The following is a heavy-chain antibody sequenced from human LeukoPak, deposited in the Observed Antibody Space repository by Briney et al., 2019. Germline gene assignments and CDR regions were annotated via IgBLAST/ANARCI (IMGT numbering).Heavy chain of an antibody. CDR1: GFTFSSYA. J-gene: IGHJ4*02. CDR3: AKDAGLLLRIDY. Sequence: PGGSLRLSCAGSGFTFSSYAMSWVRQAPGKGLEWVAVIWYDGSNKYYADSVKGRFTISRDNSKNTLYLQMNSLRAEDTAVYYCAKDAGLLLRIDYWGQGTLVTVSS. CDR2: IWYDGSNK. V-gene: IGHV3-33*06. D-gene: IGHD3-22*01.